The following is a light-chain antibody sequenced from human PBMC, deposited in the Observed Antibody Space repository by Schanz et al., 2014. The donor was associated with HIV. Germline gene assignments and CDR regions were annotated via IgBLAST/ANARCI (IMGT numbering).Light chain of an antibody. Sequence: TQPPSTLSASVGDRVSISCRASQDISNWLAWYQQKPGQAPRLLIYGVSTRATGIPDRFSGSGSGTDFTLTINRLEPEDFAVYYCQQYGSSPLYTFGQGTRLEIK. J-gene: IGKJ2*01. CDR2: GVS. V-gene: IGKV3-20*01. CDR3: QQYGSSPLYT. CDR1: QDISNW.